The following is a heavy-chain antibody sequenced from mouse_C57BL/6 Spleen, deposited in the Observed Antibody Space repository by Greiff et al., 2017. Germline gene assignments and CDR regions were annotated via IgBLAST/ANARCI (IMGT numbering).Heavy chain of an antibody. CDR3: ARWGFTTVVAYDVDD. CDR1: GYTFTSYW. Sequence: QVHVKQPGAELVKPGASVKLSCKASGYTFTSYWMHWVKQRPGRGLEWIGRIDPNSGGTKYNEKFKSKATLTVDKPSSTAYMQLSSLTSEDSAVYYCARWGFTTVVAYDVDDWGQGATLTVYS. V-gene: IGHV1-72*01. J-gene: IGHJ2*01. CDR2: IDPNSGGT. D-gene: IGHD1-1*01.